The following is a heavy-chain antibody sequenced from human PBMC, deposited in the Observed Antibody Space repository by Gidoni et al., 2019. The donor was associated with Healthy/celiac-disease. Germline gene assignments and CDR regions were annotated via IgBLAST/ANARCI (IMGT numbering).Heavy chain of an antibody. D-gene: IGHD3-10*01. J-gene: IGHJ3*02. CDR2: INWNGGST. Sequence: EVQLVESGGGVVRPGGSLRLSCAASGVTFDAYGMSWVRQAPGKGLGWVSGINWNGGSTGYADSVKGRFTISRDNAKNSLYLQMNSLRAEDTALYYCARDLLWFGELGAFDIWGQGTMVTVSS. CDR1: GVTFDAYG. CDR3: ARDLLWFGELGAFDI. V-gene: IGHV3-20*04.